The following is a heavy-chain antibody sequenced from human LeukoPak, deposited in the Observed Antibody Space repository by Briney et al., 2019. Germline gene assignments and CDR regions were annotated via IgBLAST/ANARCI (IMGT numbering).Heavy chain of an antibody. J-gene: IGHJ4*02. CDR1: GFTFSSYG. V-gene: IGHV3-30*18. D-gene: IGHD3-22*01. CDR2: ISYDGSNK. Sequence: PGGSLRLSCAASGFTFSSYGMHWVRQAPGKGLEWVAVISYDGSNKYYADSVKGRFIISRDNSKNTLYLQMNSLRAEDTAVYYCAKEKGYDSSGYYYIDYWGQGTLVTVSS. CDR3: AKEKGYDSSGYYYIDY.